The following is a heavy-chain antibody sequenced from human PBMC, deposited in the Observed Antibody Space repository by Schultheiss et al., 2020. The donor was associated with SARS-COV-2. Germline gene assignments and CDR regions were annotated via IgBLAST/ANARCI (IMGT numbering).Heavy chain of an antibody. CDR1: GGSISSSSYY. V-gene: IGHV4-39*07. CDR2: IYHSGST. Sequence: GSLRLSCAVSGGSISSSSYYWGWIRQPPGKGLEWIGSIYHSGSTYYNPSLKSRVTISVDTSKNQFSLKLSSVTAADTAVYYCARDQYYYDSSGYYRSFDYWGQGTLVTVSS. D-gene: IGHD3-22*01. CDR3: ARDQYYYDSSGYYRSFDY. J-gene: IGHJ4*02.